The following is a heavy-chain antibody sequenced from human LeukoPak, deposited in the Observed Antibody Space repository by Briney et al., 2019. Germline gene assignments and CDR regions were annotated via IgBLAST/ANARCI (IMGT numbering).Heavy chain of an antibody. CDR2: IYYSGST. Sequence: SETLSLTCTVSGGSISSSSYYWGWIRQPPGKGLEWIGSIYYSGSTYYNPSLKSRVTISVDTSKNQFSLKLSSVTAADTAVYYCALYSGSYYGPCFDYWGQGTLVTVSS. V-gene: IGHV4-39*01. CDR3: ALYSGSYYGPCFDY. D-gene: IGHD1-26*01. CDR1: GGSISSSSYY. J-gene: IGHJ4*02.